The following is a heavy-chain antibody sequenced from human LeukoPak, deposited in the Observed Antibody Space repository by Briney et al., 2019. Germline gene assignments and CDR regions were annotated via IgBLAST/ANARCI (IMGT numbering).Heavy chain of an antibody. D-gene: IGHD2-8*01. J-gene: IGHJ3*02. Sequence: PGGSLRLSCAASGFTFSNAWISWVRQAPGKGLEWIGRITSKTDGGTTDYVAPVEGRFTISRDDAKNTLYLQMNSLRAEDTAVYYCARDSPGYCTNGVCYRFAFDIWGQGTMVTVSS. CDR1: GFTFSNAW. CDR2: ITSKTDGGTT. CDR3: ARDSPGYCTNGVCYRFAFDI. V-gene: IGHV3-15*01.